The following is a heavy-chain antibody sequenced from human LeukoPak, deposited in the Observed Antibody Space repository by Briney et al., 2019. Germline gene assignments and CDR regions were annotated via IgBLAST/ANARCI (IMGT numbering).Heavy chain of an antibody. CDR1: GGSIHSRSYY. V-gene: IGHV4-39*07. D-gene: IGHD3-10*01. CDR3: AREGSDYYGSGSYYRSYYYYMDV. CDR2: IYYSGST. J-gene: IGHJ6*03. Sequence: SETLSLTCTVSGGSIHSRSYYWGWIRQPPGKGPEWIGSIYYSGSTYYNPSLKSRVTISEDPSKNQFSLKLSSVTAADTAVYYCAREGSDYYGSGSYYRSYYYYMDVWGKGTTVTISS.